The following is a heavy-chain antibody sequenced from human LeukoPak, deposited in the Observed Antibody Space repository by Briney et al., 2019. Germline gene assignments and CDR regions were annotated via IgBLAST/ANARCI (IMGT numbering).Heavy chain of an antibody. CDR1: GFTVSSNY. CDR3: TLVETTEEP. V-gene: IGHV3-53*01. Sequence: GGSLRLSCAASGFTVSSNYMSWVRQAPGKGLEWVSVIYSGGSTYYADSVKGRFTISRDNSKNTLYLQMNSLKTEDTAVYYCTLVETTEEPWGQGTLVTVSS. J-gene: IGHJ5*02. CDR2: IYSGGST. D-gene: IGHD4-11*01.